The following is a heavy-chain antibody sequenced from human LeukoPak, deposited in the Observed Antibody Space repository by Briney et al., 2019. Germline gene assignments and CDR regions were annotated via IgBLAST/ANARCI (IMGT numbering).Heavy chain of an antibody. CDR2: VSLSGLT. Sequence: SETLSLTCGVSGGSITSTNWWSWVRQPPGQGLEWIGEVSLSGLTNYSPSLSSRVIMALDTSKNHLSLHLTSVTAADTAVYYCSRENGSFSPFGYWGQGYLVTVLS. J-gene: IGHJ4*02. CDR1: GGSITSTNW. V-gene: IGHV4-4*02. D-gene: IGHD2-8*01. CDR3: SRENGSFSPFGY.